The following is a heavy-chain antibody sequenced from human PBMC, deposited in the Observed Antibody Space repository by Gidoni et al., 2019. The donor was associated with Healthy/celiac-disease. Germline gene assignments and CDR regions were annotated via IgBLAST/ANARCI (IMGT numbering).Heavy chain of an antibody. Sequence: EVQLVESGGGLVKPGGSLRLSCAASGFTFSNAWMSWVRQAPGKGRELVGRIKSKTDGGTTDYAAPVKGRFTISRDDSKNTLYLQMNSLKTEDTAVYYCTTDLIVVVKKSPDAFDIWGQGTMVTVSS. CDR1: GFTFSNAW. D-gene: IGHD3-22*01. CDR2: IKSKTDGGTT. V-gene: IGHV3-15*01. CDR3: TTDLIVVVKKSPDAFDI. J-gene: IGHJ3*02.